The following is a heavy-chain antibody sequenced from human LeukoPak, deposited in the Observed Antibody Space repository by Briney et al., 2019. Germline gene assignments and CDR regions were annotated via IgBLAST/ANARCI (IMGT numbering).Heavy chain of an antibody. CDR1: GGSFSGYY. J-gene: IGHJ4*02. D-gene: IGHD5-24*01. CDR2: INHSGST. CDR3: ARDLYRRDGYNPAS. V-gene: IGHV4-34*01. Sequence: SETLSLTCAVYGGSFSGYYWSWIRQPPGKGLEWIGEINHSGSTNYNPSLKSRVTISVDTSKNQFSLKLSSVTAADTAVYYCARDLYRRDGYNPASWGQGTLVTVSS.